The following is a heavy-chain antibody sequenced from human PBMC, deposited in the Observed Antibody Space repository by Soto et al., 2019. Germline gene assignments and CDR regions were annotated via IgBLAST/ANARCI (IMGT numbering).Heavy chain of an antibody. CDR3: ARDPVDRYALSDY. CDR1: GDSISGYH. J-gene: IGHJ4*02. D-gene: IGHD5-12*01. Sequence: QVQLQESGPGLVKPSETLSLTCTVSGDSISGYHWNWIRQPPGKGLEWIGYIHNSGTTKYNSSLKSRVTISVDTSKKQSSLKLTSVTAADTAVYFCARDPVDRYALSDYWGQGILVTVSS. CDR2: IHNSGTT. V-gene: IGHV4-59*01.